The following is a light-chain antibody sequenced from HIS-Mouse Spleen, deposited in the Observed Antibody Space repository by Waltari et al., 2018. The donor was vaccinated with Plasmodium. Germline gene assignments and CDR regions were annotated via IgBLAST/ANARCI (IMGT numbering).Light chain of an antibody. CDR2: EGS. V-gene: IGLV2-23*01. Sequence: QSALTQPASVSGSPGQSITISCTGTSSDVGSYNLVSWYRQHPGKAPKLMIYEGSKRPSVVSHRFSGSKSGNTASLTISGLQAEDEADYYCCSYAGSSTWVFGGGTKLTVL. CDR3: CSYAGSSTWV. J-gene: IGLJ3*02. CDR1: SSDVGSYNL.